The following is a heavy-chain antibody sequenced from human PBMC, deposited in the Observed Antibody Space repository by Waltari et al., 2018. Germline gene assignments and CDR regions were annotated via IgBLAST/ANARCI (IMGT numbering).Heavy chain of an antibody. CDR3: ARMYYYDSSGYYPVDY. J-gene: IGHJ4*02. CDR2: ISSSSSTI. V-gene: IGHV3-48*01. Sequence: EVQLVESGGGLVQPGGSLRLSCAASGFTFSSYSMNWVRQAPGKGLEWVSYISSSSSTIYYANSVKGGFTISRDNAKNSLYLQMNSLRAEDTAVYYCARMYYYDSSGYYPVDYWGQGTLVTVSS. D-gene: IGHD3-22*01. CDR1: GFTFSSYS.